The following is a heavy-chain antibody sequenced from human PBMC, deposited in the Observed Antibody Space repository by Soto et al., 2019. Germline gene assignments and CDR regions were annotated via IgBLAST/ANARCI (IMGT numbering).Heavy chain of an antibody. V-gene: IGHV3-33*01. J-gene: IGHJ6*02. CDR1: GFSFSTYA. Sequence: PGGSLRLSCAVSGFSFSTYAMHWVRQAPGKGLEWLAIIWFDGVKEYYAESVRGRFTISIDNSKNTVFLQMDTVGAEDSALYYSTRATFDVWGQGTTVTVSS. CDR2: IWFDGVKE. CDR3: TRATFDV.